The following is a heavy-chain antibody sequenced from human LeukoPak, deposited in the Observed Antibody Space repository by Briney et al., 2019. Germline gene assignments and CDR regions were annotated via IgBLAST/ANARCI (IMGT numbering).Heavy chain of an antibody. CDR1: GYTFTGYY. J-gene: IGHJ5*02. Sequence: ASVKVSCKASGYTFTGYYMHWVRQAPGQGLEWMGWINPNSGGTNYAQKFQGRVTMTRDTSISTAYMELSRLRSDDTAVYYCARYTMVRGFSQDNWFDPWGQGTLVTVSS. CDR3: ARYTMVRGFSQDNWFDP. CDR2: INPNSGGT. D-gene: IGHD3-10*01. V-gene: IGHV1-2*02.